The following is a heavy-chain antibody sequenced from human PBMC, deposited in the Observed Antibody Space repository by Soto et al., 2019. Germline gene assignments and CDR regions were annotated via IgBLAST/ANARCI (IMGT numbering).Heavy chain of an antibody. V-gene: IGHV3-33*01. CDR1: GFTFSSYG. CDR2: IWYDGSNK. Sequence: GGSLRLSCAASGFTFSSYGMHWVRQAPGKGLEWVAVIWYDGSNKYYADSVKGRFTISRDNSKNTLYLQMNSLRAEDTAVYYCARGRVDTAMAQRYYFDYWGQGTLVTVSS. D-gene: IGHD5-18*01. J-gene: IGHJ4*02. CDR3: ARGRVDTAMAQRYYFDY.